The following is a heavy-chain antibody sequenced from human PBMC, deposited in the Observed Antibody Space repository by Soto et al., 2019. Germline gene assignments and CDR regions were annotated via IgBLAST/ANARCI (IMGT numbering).Heavy chain of an antibody. D-gene: IGHD3-10*01. Sequence: EVQLVESGGGLVQPGGSLRLSCVASGFTFSDHYMDWVRQAPGKGLEWVGRTRNKANSYTTEYAASVKGRFTISRDDSKNSLYLQMNGLKTEDTAVYYCARTFYASGSYSLDYWGQGTLVTVSS. CDR2: TRNKANSYTT. J-gene: IGHJ4*02. CDR1: GFTFSDHY. CDR3: ARTFYASGSYSLDY. V-gene: IGHV3-72*01.